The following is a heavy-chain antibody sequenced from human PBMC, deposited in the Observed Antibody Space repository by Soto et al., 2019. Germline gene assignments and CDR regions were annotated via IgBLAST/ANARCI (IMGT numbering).Heavy chain of an antibody. CDR1: GGSVSSGSYY. V-gene: IGHV4-61*01. Sequence: SETLSLTCTVSGGSVSSGSYYWSWIRQPPGKGLEWIGYIYYSGSTNYNPSLKSRVTISVDTSKNRFSLKLSSVTAADTAVYYCARHSYYDILTGYYNPDWFDPWGQGTLVTVSS. CDR3: ARHSYYDILTGYYNPDWFDP. J-gene: IGHJ5*02. D-gene: IGHD3-9*01. CDR2: IYYSGST.